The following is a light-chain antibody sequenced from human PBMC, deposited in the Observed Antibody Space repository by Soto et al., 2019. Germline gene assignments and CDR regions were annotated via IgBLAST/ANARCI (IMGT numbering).Light chain of an antibody. Sequence: DIQMTQSPSILSASVGDRVTITCRASQRIDTWLAWYQQKPGTAPKLLIYKATILQSGVPSRFSGSGSGTEFTLAINSLQPDDFATYYCQEYETFSPWTFGQGTKVDIK. V-gene: IGKV1-5*03. CDR3: QEYETFSPWT. CDR1: QRIDTW. J-gene: IGKJ1*01. CDR2: KAT.